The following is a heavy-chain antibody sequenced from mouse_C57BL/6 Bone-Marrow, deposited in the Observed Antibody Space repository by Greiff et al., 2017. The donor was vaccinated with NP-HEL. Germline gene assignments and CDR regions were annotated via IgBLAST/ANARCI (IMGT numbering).Heavy chain of an antibody. CDR3: ARDIYYYGSSPLFDY. CDR2: ISDGGSYT. Sequence: EVQLQQSGGGLVKPGGSLKLSCAASGFTFSSYAMSWVRQTPEKRLEWVATISDGGSYTYYPDNVKGRFTISRDNAKNNLYLQMSHLKSEDTAMYYCARDIYYYGSSPLFDYWGQGTTLTVSS. J-gene: IGHJ2*01. V-gene: IGHV5-4*01. CDR1: GFTFSSYA. D-gene: IGHD1-1*01.